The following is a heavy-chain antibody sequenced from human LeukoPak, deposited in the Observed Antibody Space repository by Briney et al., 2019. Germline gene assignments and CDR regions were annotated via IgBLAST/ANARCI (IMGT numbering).Heavy chain of an antibody. D-gene: IGHD2-2*01. CDR3: ARLQGYCSSASCPGNFDP. V-gene: IGHV1-18*01. CDR1: GYTFTTYG. J-gene: IGHJ5*02. Sequence: GASVKVSCRASGYTFTTYGITWVRQAPGQGLEWMGWISAYNGNTNYAQKLQGRVTMTTDTSTSTAYMELRSLRSDDTAVYYCARLQGYCSSASCPGNFDPWGQGTLVTVSS. CDR2: ISAYNGNT.